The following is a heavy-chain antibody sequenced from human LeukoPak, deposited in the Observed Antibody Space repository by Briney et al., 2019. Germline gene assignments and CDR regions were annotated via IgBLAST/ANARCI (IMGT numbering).Heavy chain of an antibody. V-gene: IGHV4-59*08. J-gene: IGHJ4*02. CDR3: ARGIAY. CDR2: VYNSENT. Sequence: SETLSLTCTVSGGSISIYYWSWIRQPPGKGLEWIGYVYNSENTNYNPSLKSRAAISADTSKNQFSLKLSSVTAADTAVYYCARGIAYWGQGTLVTVSS. CDR1: GGSISIYY.